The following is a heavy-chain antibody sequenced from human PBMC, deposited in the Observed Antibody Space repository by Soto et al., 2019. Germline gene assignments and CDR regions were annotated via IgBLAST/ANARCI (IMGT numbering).Heavy chain of an antibody. V-gene: IGHV1-18*01. Sequence: ASVKVSCKASGYTFTSYFFTWVRQAPGQGLEWMGWISGYNGNTNHAQHFQGRVTMTKDTSTDTVYMELSSLRSEDTALYFCTTYHGDYNFDHWGQGTLVTVSS. CDR1: GYTFTSYF. CDR2: ISGYNGNT. D-gene: IGHD4-17*01. CDR3: TTYHGDYNFDH. J-gene: IGHJ5*02.